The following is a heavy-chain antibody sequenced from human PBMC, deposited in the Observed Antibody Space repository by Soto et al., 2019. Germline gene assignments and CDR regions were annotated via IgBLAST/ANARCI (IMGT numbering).Heavy chain of an antibody. V-gene: IGHV4-39*02. CDR1: DGSISSSDFF. Sequence: PSETLSLTCTVSDGSISSSDFFWGWIRQPPGKGLEWIGSVYYSVSTYYNPSLQSRVIISVDTSNNHLSLRLSSVTAADTAIYYCARPRDTSGYYSVWGQGALVTVSS. D-gene: IGHD3-22*01. J-gene: IGHJ4*02. CDR2: VYYSVST. CDR3: ARPRDTSGYYSV.